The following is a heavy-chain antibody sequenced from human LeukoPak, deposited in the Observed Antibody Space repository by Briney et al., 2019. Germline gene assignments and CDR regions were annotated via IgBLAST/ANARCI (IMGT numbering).Heavy chain of an antibody. V-gene: IGHV3-30-3*01. CDR2: ISYDGSNG. Sequence: PGRSLRLSCAASGFSFSSYVIHWVRQAPGKGLEWVAVISYDGSNGYYADSVKGRFTISRDNSRNTLYLQMNSLRAEDTAVYSCARAPAMVTHYFDFWGQGTLVTVSS. CDR3: ARAPAMVTHYFDF. D-gene: IGHD5-18*01. CDR1: GFSFSSYV. J-gene: IGHJ4*02.